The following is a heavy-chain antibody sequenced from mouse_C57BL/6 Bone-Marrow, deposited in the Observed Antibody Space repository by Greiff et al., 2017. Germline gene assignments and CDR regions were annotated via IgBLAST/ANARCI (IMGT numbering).Heavy chain of an antibody. V-gene: IGHV3-6*01. CDR3: ARRVWGYAMDY. CDR2: ISYDGSN. Sequence: ESGPGLVKPSQSLSLTCSVTGYSITSGYYWNWIRQFPGNKLEWMGYISYDGSNNYNPSLKNRISITRDTSKNQFFLKLNSVTTEDTATYYCARRVWGYAMDYWGQGTSVTVSS. J-gene: IGHJ4*01. D-gene: IGHD2-10*02. CDR1: GYSITSGYY.